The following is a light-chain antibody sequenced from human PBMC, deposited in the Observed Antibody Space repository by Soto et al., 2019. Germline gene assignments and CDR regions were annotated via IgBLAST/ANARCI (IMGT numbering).Light chain of an antibody. V-gene: IGKV2-28*01. CDR3: MQALQTPRT. J-gene: IGKJ1*01. CDR1: QSLLHSNGYNY. Sequence: DIVMTQSPLSLPVTPGEPASISCRSSQSLLHSNGYNYLDWYLQKPGQSPQLLIYLGSNRASGVPDRFSSSGSGTDFTLKSSRVEAEDVGVYYCMQALQTPRTFGQGTKVEIK. CDR2: LGS.